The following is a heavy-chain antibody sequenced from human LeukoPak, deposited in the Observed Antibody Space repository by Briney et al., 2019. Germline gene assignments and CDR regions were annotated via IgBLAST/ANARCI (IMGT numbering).Heavy chain of an antibody. V-gene: IGHV3-23*01. Sequence: PGGSLRLSCGASGFTFSNYAMSWVRQAPGKGLDWVSAIVGSGGDTYYADSVKGRFTISRDNSKNTLYLQVNSLRAEDTAVYYCAKGSSSGRPYYFDYWGQGTLVTVST. J-gene: IGHJ4*02. CDR3: AKGSSSGRPYYFDY. CDR1: GFTFSNYA. CDR2: IVGSGGDT. D-gene: IGHD6-19*01.